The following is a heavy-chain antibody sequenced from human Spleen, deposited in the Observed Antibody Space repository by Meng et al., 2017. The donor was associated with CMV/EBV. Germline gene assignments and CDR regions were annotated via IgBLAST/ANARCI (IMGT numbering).Heavy chain of an antibody. CDR2: MYSGSGTT. V-gene: IGHV3-23*03. Sequence: WPPSVFTFSSYDMHWVRQAPWKGLELFSVMYSGSGTTHYVDNVKGRFIVSRDNSNSTLYLQMNSLRVEDTAVYYCGGYYNYYYGMNVWGQGTMVTVSS. D-gene: IGHD3-22*01. CDR1: VFTFSSYD. CDR3: GGYYNYYYGMNV. J-gene: IGHJ6*02.